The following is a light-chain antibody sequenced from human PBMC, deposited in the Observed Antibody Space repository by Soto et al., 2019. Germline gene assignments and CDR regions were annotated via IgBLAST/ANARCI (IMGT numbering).Light chain of an antibody. CDR3: TSYTSSNTLV. V-gene: IGLV2-14*03. Sequence: QSALTQPASVSGSPGQSITISCIGTGTDVGGYKYVSWYQQHPVKAPKLNIYDVSERPSGVSNHFSGSKSGNTASLTISGLQAEDEADYYCTSYTSSNTLVFGTGTKVTVL. J-gene: IGLJ1*01. CDR1: GTDVGGYKY. CDR2: DVS.